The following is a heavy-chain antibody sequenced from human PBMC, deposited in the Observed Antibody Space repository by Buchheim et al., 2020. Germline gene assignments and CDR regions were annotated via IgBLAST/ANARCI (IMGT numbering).Heavy chain of an antibody. CDR2: INGGNGKT. V-gene: IGHV1-3*01. D-gene: IGHD4-17*01. Sequence: QVQLVQSGAEVKKPGASVKVSCKSSGYTFTNYAIHWVRQAPGQGLECMGWINGGNGKTRYSQKFQDRLTITKDTSAATVFMELSSLTSEDTAVYYCARDWMTSGFDNWGQGTL. CDR1: GYTFTNYA. J-gene: IGHJ4*02. CDR3: ARDWMTSGFDN.